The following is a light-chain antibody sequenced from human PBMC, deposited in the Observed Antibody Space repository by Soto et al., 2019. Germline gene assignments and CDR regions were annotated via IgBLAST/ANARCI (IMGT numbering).Light chain of an antibody. J-gene: IGLJ1*01. CDR3: AAWDGSLNGLYV. Sequence: QSVLTQAPSASGTPGQRVTISCSGSSSNVGSLSVDWYQHLPGTAPKLLIHSNYQRPSGVPDRFSGSKSGTSASLAISGLQSEDDADYYCAAWDGSLNGLYVFGTGTKLTVL. CDR2: SNY. V-gene: IGLV1-44*01. CDR1: SSNVGSLS.